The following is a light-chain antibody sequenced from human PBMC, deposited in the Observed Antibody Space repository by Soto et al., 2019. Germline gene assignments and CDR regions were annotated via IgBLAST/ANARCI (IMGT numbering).Light chain of an antibody. J-gene: IGLJ2*01. V-gene: IGLV2-23*02. Sequence: QSALTQPASVSGSPGQSITISCTGTSSDVGGYNSVSWYQQHPGKAPKLMIYEVTNRPSGVSNRFSGSKSGNTASLTISGLQAEDEADYYCCSYAGSSTVFGGGTKLTVL. CDR2: EVT. CDR1: SSDVGGYNS. CDR3: CSYAGSSTV.